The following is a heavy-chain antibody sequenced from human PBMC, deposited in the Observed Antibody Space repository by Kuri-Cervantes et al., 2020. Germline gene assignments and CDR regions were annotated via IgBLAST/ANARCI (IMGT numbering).Heavy chain of an antibody. CDR2: IYYSGST. D-gene: IGHD6-19*01. V-gene: IGHV4-59*01. CDR1: GGSISSYY. J-gene: IGHJ6*02. Sequence: SETLSLTCTVSGGSISSYYWSWIRQPPGKGLEWIGYIYYSGSTNYNPSLKSRVTISVDTSKNQFSLKLSSVTAADTAVYYCARDKEVAYSSGWFYSYYYYGMDVWGQGTTVTVSS. CDR3: ARDKEVAYSSGWFYSYYYYGMDV.